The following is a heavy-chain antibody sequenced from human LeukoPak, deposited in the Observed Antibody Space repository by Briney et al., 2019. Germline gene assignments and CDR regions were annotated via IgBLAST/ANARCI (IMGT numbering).Heavy chain of an antibody. CDR3: AKGVSGWYVGRFYY. Sequence: GGSLRLSCAASGFTFSSSAMCWVRQAPGKGLECVSVISDSGGSTYYVDSVKGRFTITRDNSKSTLYLQMNSLRGEDTRVYFCAKGVSGWYVGRFYYWGQGTLVTVSS. CDR1: GFTFSSSA. V-gene: IGHV3-23*01. CDR2: ISDSGGST. D-gene: IGHD6-19*01. J-gene: IGHJ4*02.